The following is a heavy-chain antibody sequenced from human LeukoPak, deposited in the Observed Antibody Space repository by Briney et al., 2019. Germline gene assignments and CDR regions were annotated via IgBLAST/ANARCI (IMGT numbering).Heavy chain of an antibody. D-gene: IGHD6-13*01. CDR1: GGSFSGYY. V-gene: IGHV4-34*01. Sequence: PSETLSLTCAVYGGSFSGYYWSWIRQPPGKGLEWIGEINHSGSTNYNPSLKSRVTISVDTSKNQFSLKLSSVTAADTAVCYCARAGEVIAAAGTLDYWGQGTLVTVPS. CDR2: INHSGST. J-gene: IGHJ4*02. CDR3: ARAGEVIAAAGTLDY.